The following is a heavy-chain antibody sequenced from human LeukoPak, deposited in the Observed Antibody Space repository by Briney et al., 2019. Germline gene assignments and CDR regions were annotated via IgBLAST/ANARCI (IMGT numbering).Heavy chain of an antibody. Sequence: GGSLRLSCAASGFTFSNYRMHWLRQTPGKGLEWVAVVSYDGTKKDYADSVKGRFTISRDNSKNTLYLQMNSLRDEDTAVYYCAMLDYGDLISFDFWGQGTLVTVFS. CDR1: GFTFSNYR. V-gene: IGHV3-30-3*01. D-gene: IGHD4-17*01. CDR2: VSYDGTKK. J-gene: IGHJ4*02. CDR3: AMLDYGDLISFDF.